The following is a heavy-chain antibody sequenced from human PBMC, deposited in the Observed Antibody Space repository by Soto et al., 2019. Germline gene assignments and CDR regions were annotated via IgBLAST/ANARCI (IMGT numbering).Heavy chain of an antibody. CDR3: TSSGYYGDAFDI. J-gene: IGHJ3*02. V-gene: IGHV3-30-3*01. D-gene: IGHD3-22*01. CDR2: ISYDGSNK. Sequence: GGSLRLSCAASGFTFSSYAMHWVRQAPGKGLEWVAVISYDGSNKYYADSVKGRFTISRDNSKNTLYLQMNSLRAEDTAVYYCTSSGYYGDAFDIWGQGTMVTVSS. CDR1: GFTFSSYA.